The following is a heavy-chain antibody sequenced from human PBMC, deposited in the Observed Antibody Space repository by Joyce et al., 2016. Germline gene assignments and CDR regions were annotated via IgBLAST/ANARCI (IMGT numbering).Heavy chain of an antibody. CDR1: GFLVTAYG. CDR3: AREVGATRLDY. D-gene: IGHD1-26*01. Sequence: EVRLLESGGNLIKLGGSLRLSCAASGFLVTAYGMNWVRQAPGKGLEWFSGINRNGRTTYYADSVKGRFTISRDDIENVLYLQMDRLRVGETAIYYCAREVGATRLDYWGQGTPVTVSS. CDR2: INRNGRTT. V-gene: IGHV3-23*01. J-gene: IGHJ4*02.